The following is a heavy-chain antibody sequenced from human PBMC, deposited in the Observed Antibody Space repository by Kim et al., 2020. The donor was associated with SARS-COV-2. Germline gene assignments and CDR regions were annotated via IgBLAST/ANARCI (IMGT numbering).Heavy chain of an antibody. V-gene: IGHV3-64D*09. D-gene: IGHD4-17*01. CDR2: ISSNGGST. CDR1: GFTFSSYA. Sequence: GGSLRLSCSASGFTFSSYAMHWVRQAPGKGLEYVSAISSNGGSTYYADSVKARFTISRDNSKNTLYLQMSSLRAEDTAVYYCVHGDNSPYYYYGMDVWGQGTTVTVSS. CDR3: VHGDNSPYYYYGMDV. J-gene: IGHJ6*02.